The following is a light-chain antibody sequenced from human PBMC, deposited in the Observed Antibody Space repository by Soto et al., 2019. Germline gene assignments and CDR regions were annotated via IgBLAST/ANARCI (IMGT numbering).Light chain of an antibody. CDR3: QQYLNWPWT. CDR1: QSVTSW. V-gene: IGKV3-15*01. Sequence: EIVMTQSPATLSVSPGERATLSCRASQSVTSWLAWYQQKPGQAPRLLINGASIRATGIPARFGGSGSGKEFTLTISGLQSEDFAVYYCQQYLNWPWTFGQGTKVEI. J-gene: IGKJ1*01. CDR2: GAS.